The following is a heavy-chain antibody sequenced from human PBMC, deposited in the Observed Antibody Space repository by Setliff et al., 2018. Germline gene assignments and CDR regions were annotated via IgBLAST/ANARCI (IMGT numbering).Heavy chain of an antibody. Sequence: PSETLSLTCNVSGGSVSSTSHYWGWIRQPPGKGMEWIGSVYYSGYTYYNPSLKSRVTISVDTSKNEFSLKVSSVTAADTAVYYCARQAHDLKGGTTLFYWFDPWGQGTLVTVSS. D-gene: IGHD1-26*01. CDR3: ARQAHDLKGGTTLFYWFDP. J-gene: IGHJ5*02. V-gene: IGHV4-39*01. CDR1: GGSVSSTSHY. CDR2: VYYSGYT.